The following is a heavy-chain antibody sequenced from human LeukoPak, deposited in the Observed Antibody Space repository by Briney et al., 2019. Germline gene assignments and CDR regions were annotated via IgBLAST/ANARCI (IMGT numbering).Heavy chain of an antibody. J-gene: IGHJ4*02. CDR2: INPNSGGT. D-gene: IGHD5-18*01. Sequence: ASVKVSCKDSGYTFTGYYMHWVRQAPGQGLEGMGRINPNSGGTNYAQKFQGRVTMTRDTSISTAYMELSRLRSDDTAVYYCARGLSYGPRGHWGQGTLVTVSS. CDR3: ARGLSYGPRGH. CDR1: GYTFTGYY. V-gene: IGHV1-2*06.